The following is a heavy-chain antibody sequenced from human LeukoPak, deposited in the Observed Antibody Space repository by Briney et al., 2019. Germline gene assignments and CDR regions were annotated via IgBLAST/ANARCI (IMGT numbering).Heavy chain of an antibody. CDR1: GYTFTSYG. CDR2: ISAYNGNT. V-gene: IGHV1-18*01. J-gene: IGHJ5*02. D-gene: IGHD1-26*01. CDR3: ARGSASGSPRTWFDP. Sequence: ASVKVSCKASGYTFTSYGISWVRQAPGQGLEWMGWISAYNGNTNYAQKLQGRVTMTTDTSTSTAYMELRSLRSDDTAVYYRARGSASGSPRTWFDPWGQGTLVTVSS.